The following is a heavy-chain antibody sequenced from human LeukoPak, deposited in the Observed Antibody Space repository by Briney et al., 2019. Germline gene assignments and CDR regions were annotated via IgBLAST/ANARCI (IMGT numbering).Heavy chain of an antibody. V-gene: IGHV1-69*05. Sequence: SVKVSCKASGGTFSSYAISWVRQAPGQGLEWMGGIIPIFGTANYAQKFQGRVTMTTDESTSTAYMELSSLRSEDTAVYYCARELADAFDIWGQGTMVTVSS. CDR3: ARELADAFDI. CDR2: IIPIFGTA. CDR1: GGTFSSYA. J-gene: IGHJ3*02.